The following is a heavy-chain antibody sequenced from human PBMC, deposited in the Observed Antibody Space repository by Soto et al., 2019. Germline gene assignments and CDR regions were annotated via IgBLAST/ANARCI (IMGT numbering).Heavy chain of an antibody. CDR1: GGSFSGYY. J-gene: IGHJ5*02. Sequence: SETLSLTCAVYGGSFSGYYWNWIRQPPGKGLEWIGEIDHSGYTNYTPSLKSRVTISVDTSKNQFSLRLTSVTAADTAVYYCARVRDWFDPWGQGTLVTVSS. CDR2: IDHSGYT. CDR3: ARVRDWFDP. D-gene: IGHD3-3*01. V-gene: IGHV4-34*01.